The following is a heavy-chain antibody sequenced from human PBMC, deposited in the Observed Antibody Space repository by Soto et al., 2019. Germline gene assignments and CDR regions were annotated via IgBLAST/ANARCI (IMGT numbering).Heavy chain of an antibody. J-gene: IGHJ5*02. CDR1: GGSISSYY. CDR3: AGSTGWYWFDP. CDR2: IHYSGST. V-gene: IGHV4-59*08. D-gene: IGHD6-19*01. Sequence: QVQLQESGPGLVKPSETLSLTCTDSGGSISSYYWSWIRQPPGKGLEWIASIHYSGSTKYNPSLKSRVTVSVDTSKNQFSLKLSSVTAADTAVYYCAGSTGWYWFDPWGQGTLVTVSS.